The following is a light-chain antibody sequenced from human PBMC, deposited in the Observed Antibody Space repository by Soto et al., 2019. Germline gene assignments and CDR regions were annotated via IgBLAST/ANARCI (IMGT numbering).Light chain of an antibody. V-gene: IGKV3-15*01. CDR1: QSVFSS. CDR2: GAA. CDR3: QQRNIWPPVT. Sequence: EIVMTQSPATLSVSPGERATLSCRASQSVFSSLAWYQQKPGQAPRLLIYGAATRATGIPARFSGSGSGTEFTLTISSLQSEDSAIYYCQQRNIWPPVTFGQGTRLEN. J-gene: IGKJ5*01.